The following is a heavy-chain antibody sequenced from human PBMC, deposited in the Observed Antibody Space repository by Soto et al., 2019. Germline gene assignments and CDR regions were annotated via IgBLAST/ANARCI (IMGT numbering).Heavy chain of an antibody. D-gene: IGHD3-10*01. CDR2: IYYSGST. V-gene: IGHV4-30-4*01. Sequence: QVQLQESGPGLVKPSQTLSLTCTVSGGSISSGDYYWSWIRQPPGKGLEWIGYIYYSGSTYYNPSLQSRVTISVDTSKDLFSLKLSSVTAADTAVYYCARAQGSGFLVSWGQGTLVTVSS. CDR1: GGSISSGDYY. CDR3: ARAQGSGFLVS. J-gene: IGHJ4*02.